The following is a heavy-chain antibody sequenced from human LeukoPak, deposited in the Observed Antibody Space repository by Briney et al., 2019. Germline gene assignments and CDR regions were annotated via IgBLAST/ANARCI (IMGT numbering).Heavy chain of an antibody. D-gene: IGHD3-22*01. Sequence: GGSLTLSCAASGFTFSNYGMSWVRQAPGKGLEWDLAMSSSGSSTYYADSVKGRFTISRDNSKNTLYLQMNSLRAEDTAVYFCAIGHYDGEGYYYFDYWGQGTVVTVSS. V-gene: IGHV3-23*01. CDR1: GFTFSNYG. J-gene: IGHJ4*02. CDR2: MSSSGSST. CDR3: AIGHYDGEGYYYFDY.